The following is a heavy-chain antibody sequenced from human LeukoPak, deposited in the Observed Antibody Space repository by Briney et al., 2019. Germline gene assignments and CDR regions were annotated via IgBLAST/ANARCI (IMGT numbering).Heavy chain of an antibody. D-gene: IGHD2-2*01. J-gene: IGHJ4*02. V-gene: IGHV4-34*01. CDR3: ASRYCSSTSCYLPDY. CDR2: INHSGST. Sequence: GXGLEWIGEINHSGSTNYNPSLKSRVTISVDTSKNQFSLKLSSVTAADTAVYYCASRYCSSTSCYLPDYWGQGTLVTVSS.